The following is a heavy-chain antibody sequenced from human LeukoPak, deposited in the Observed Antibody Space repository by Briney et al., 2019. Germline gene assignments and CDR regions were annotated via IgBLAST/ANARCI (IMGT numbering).Heavy chain of an antibody. CDR1: GGSFSGYY. D-gene: IGHD5-24*01. CDR3: ARDLRDGNNFVDI. Sequence: SETLSLTCAVYGGSFSGYYWSWIRQPPGKGLEWIGEINHSGSTNYNPSLKSRVTTSVDTSKNQFSLRLSSVTAADTAVYYCARDLRDGNNFVDIWGQGTMVTVSS. CDR2: INHSGST. J-gene: IGHJ3*02. V-gene: IGHV4-34*01.